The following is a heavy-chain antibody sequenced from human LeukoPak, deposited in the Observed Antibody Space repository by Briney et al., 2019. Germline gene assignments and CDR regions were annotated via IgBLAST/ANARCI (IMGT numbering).Heavy chain of an antibody. J-gene: IGHJ4*02. CDR2: ISYDGSNK. CDR1: GFTFSSYG. Sequence: PGGSLRLSCAASGFTFSSYGMHWVRQAPGKGLEWVAVISYDGSNKYYADSVKGRFTISRDNSKNTLYLQMNSLRAEDTAVYYCAKAPTRFHIVVVRGASGGYFDYWGQGTLVTVSS. D-gene: IGHD3-22*01. CDR3: AKAPTRFHIVVVRGASGGYFDY. V-gene: IGHV3-30*18.